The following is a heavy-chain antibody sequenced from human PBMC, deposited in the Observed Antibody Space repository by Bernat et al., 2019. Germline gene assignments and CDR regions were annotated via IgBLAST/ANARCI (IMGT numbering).Heavy chain of an antibody. CDR2: INSDGSTT. D-gene: IGHD1-1*01. CDR1: GFTFSSYW. J-gene: IGHJ6*03. Sequence: EVQVVESGGGLVQPGGSLRLSCAASGFTFSSYWMHWVHQAPGKGLVWVSRINSDGSTTSYADSVKGRFTISRDNAKNTLYLQMNSLRAEDTAVYYCGRSANVRGDYYYMDVWGKGTTVTVSS. CDR3: GRSANVRGDYYYMDV. V-gene: IGHV3-74*01.